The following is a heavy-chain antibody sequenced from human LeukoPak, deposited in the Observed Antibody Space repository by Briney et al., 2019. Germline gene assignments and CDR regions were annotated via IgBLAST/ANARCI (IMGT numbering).Heavy chain of an antibody. CDR3: VKDGGALWGIVNYYFDY. CDR1: GFTLSIYC. V-gene: IGHV3-30*18. J-gene: IGHJ4*02. CDR2: IPKDETNK. D-gene: IGHD1-26*01. Sequence: GRSLRLSCATSGFTLSIYCMLGVRQAPGKGLDWVAVIPKDETNKYYAASGKGRFSTSTDKFGHTMCLQMGALRTADTAVYDCVKDGGALWGIVNYYFDYWGPGALVTVSS.